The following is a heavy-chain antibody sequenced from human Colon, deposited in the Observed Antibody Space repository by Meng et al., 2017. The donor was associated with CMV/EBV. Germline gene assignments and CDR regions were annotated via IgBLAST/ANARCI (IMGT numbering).Heavy chain of an antibody. CDR3: ARGTYCDDGNCQGVNYYYGMDV. CDR2: IIPFFGST. CDR1: GDTFNSHV. V-gene: IGHV1-69*13. D-gene: IGHD2-21*01. J-gene: IGHJ6*02. Sequence: SVKVSCKASGDTFNSHVISWVRQAPGQGLEWMGGIIPFFGSTNYAQKFQGRVTLTADESTRTAYMALNSLRSEDTAVYYCARGTYCDDGNCQGVNYYYGMDVWGQGTTVTVSS.